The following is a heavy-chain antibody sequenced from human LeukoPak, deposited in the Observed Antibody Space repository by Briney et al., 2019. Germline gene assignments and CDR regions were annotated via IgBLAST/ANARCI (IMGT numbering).Heavy chain of an antibody. CDR1: GGSISSYY. Sequence: SETLSLTCTVSGGSISSYYWSWIRQPPGKGLEWIGYIYYSGSTNYNPSLKSRVTISVDTSKNQFSLKLSSVTAADTAVYYCARDRPIAVAGDLFDYWGQGTLVTVSS. V-gene: IGHV4-59*01. CDR2: IYYSGST. J-gene: IGHJ4*02. CDR3: ARDRPIAVAGDLFDY. D-gene: IGHD6-19*01.